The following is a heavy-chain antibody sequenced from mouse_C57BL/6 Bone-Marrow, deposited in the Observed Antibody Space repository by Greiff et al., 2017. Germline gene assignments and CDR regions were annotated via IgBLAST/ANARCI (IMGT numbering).Heavy chain of an antibody. CDR1: GFTFSSYA. V-gene: IGHV5-4*01. Sequence: EVQGVESGGGLVKPGGSLKLSCAASGFTFSSYAMSWVRQPPEKRLEWVATISDGGSYTYYPDTVKGRFTISRDNAKNNLYLQMSHLKSEDTAMYYCASDPNYCGSSYVDWETYWGQGTLVTVSA. J-gene: IGHJ3*01. D-gene: IGHD1-1*01. CDR3: ASDPNYCGSSYVDWETY. CDR2: ISDGGSYT.